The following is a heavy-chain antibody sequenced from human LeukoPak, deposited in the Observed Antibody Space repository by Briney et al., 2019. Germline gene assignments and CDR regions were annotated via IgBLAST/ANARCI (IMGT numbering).Heavy chain of an antibody. CDR1: GFTFSGSA. J-gene: IGHJ4*02. CDR2: IRSRANSYAT. D-gene: IGHD2-2*01. V-gene: IGHV3-73*01. Sequence: GGSLRLSCAASGFTFSGSAMHWVRQASGKGLEWVGRIRSRANSYATAYAASVKGRFTISRDDSKNTAFLQMNSLKTEDTAVYYCASGGYCTSTSYYGENWGQGTLVTVSS. CDR3: ASGGYCTSTSYYGEN.